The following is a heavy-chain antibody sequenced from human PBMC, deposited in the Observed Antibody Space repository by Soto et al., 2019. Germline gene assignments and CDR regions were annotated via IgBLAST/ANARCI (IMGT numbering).Heavy chain of an antibody. V-gene: IGHV5-10-1*03. J-gene: IGHJ5*02. CDR1: GYSFTSYW. Sequence: EVQLVQSGAEVKKPGESLRISCKGSGYSFTSYWISWVRQMPGKGLEWMGRIDPSDSYTNYSPSFQGHVTISADKSISTAYLQWSSLKASDTAMYYCARHDGSSWYRRSVPVPFDPWGQGTLVTVSS. CDR3: ARHDGSSWYRRSVPVPFDP. CDR2: IDPSDSYT. D-gene: IGHD6-13*01.